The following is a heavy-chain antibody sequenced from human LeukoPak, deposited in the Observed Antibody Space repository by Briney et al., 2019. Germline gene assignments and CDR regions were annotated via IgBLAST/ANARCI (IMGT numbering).Heavy chain of an antibody. J-gene: IGHJ4*02. CDR1: GFTFSSYA. D-gene: IGHD3-3*01. V-gene: IGHV3-30-3*01. CDR3: AKEDYDFWSGLYYFDY. CDR2: ISYDGSNK. Sequence: PGGSLRLSCAASGFTFSSYAMHWVRQAPGKGLEWVAVISYDGSNKYYADSVKGRFTISRDNSKNTLYLQMNSLRAEDTAVYYCAKEDYDFWSGLYYFDYWGQGTLVTVSS.